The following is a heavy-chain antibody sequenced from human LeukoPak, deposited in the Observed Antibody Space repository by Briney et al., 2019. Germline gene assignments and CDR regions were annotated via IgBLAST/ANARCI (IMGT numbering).Heavy chain of an antibody. CDR3: ARSHDYGYFDF. D-gene: IGHD4-17*01. Sequence: ASLKVSCKASGYTFTDYYLHWVRQAPGQGLEWMGSISCNSGFTTYQQKFQGRVTMTRDTSIGTAYMDLTRLDTDDTAVYYCARSHDYGYFDFWGQGTLVTVSS. V-gene: IGHV1-2*02. J-gene: IGHJ4*02. CDR1: GYTFTDYY. CDR2: ISCNSGFT.